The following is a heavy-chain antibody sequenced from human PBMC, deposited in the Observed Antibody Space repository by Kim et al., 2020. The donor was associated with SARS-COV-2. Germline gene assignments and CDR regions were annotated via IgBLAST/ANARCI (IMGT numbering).Heavy chain of an antibody. J-gene: IGHJ6*02. CDR2: IDPAGDT. D-gene: IGHD3-9*01. Sequence: GGSLRLSCTASGFTFSDYDMHWVRQPTGKGLEWVSAIDPAGDTYYPDSVKGRFTISRENAKNYLYLQMNSLRAGDSAVYYCVRGKVTGDYGMDVWGQGTTVTVSS. V-gene: IGHV3-13*04. CDR3: VRGKVTGDYGMDV. CDR1: GFTFSDYD.